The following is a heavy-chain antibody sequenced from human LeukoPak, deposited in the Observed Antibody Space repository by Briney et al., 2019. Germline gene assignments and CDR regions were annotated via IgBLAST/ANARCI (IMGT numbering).Heavy chain of an antibody. J-gene: IGHJ1*01. CDR2: IYYSGST. Sequence: SQTLSLTCTVSGGSISSGGYYWSWIRQHPGKGLEWIGYIYYSGSTYYNPSLKSRVTISVDTSKNQFSLKLSSVTAADTAVYYCARGSYYYDSSGFNAEYFQHWGQGTLVTVSS. D-gene: IGHD3-22*01. CDR1: GGSISSGGYY. V-gene: IGHV4-31*03. CDR3: ARGSYYYDSSGFNAEYFQH.